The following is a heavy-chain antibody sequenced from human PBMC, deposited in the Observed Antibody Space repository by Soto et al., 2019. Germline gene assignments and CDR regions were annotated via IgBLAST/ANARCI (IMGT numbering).Heavy chain of an antibody. CDR2: VNPKSGNT. V-gene: IGHV1-8*01. Sequence: QVQLVQSGAEVKKPGASVRVSCKASGYSFSTFDIIWVRQAAGQGLEWMGWVNPKSGNTDYAQRLRGRVTMTSNTSISTSYMELSAQTSEDTAVYYCARPYCDSTSCYTDWFDPWGQGTLVTVSS. CDR3: ARPYCDSTSCYTDWFDP. CDR1: GYSFSTFD. D-gene: IGHD2-2*02. J-gene: IGHJ5*02.